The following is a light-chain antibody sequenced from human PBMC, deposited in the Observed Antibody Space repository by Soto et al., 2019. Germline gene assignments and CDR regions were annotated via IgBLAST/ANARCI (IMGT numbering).Light chain of an antibody. Sequence: EVVMTQSPATLSVSPGARATLSCRASQSVSSLLAWYQQKPGQAPRLLIYGAYTRATGIPDRFSASGSGTEFALTISSLQSGDFAVYYCQQYNNWPLTFGGGTKVEIK. CDR1: QSVSSL. CDR3: QQYNNWPLT. V-gene: IGKV3-15*01. J-gene: IGKJ4*01. CDR2: GAY.